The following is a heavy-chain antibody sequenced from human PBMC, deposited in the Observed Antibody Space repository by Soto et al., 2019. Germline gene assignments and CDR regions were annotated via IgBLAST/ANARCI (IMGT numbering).Heavy chain of an antibody. CDR1: GFTFSSYA. CDR3: AKDRGSYPEIDY. J-gene: IGHJ4*02. D-gene: IGHD1-26*01. V-gene: IGHV3-23*01. CDR2: ISGSGGST. Sequence: GGSPRLSCAASGFTFSSYAMSWVRQAPGKGLEWVSAISGSGGSTYYADSVKGRFTISRDNSKNTLYLQMNSLRAEDTAVYYCAKDRGSYPEIDYWGQGTLVIVSS.